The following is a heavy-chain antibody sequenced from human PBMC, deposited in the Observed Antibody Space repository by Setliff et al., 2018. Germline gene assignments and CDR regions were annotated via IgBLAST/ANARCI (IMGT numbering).Heavy chain of an antibody. CDR1: GYTFTGYY. D-gene: IGHD1-1*01. CDR2: INPNSGGT. Sequence: ASVKVSCKASGYTFTGYYMHWVRQAPGQGLEWMGWINPNSGGTNYAQKFQGRVTLTRDTSISTAYMELSRLRSDDTAVYYCARDLGGIWKTYFDYWGQGTLVTVSS. J-gene: IGHJ4*02. CDR3: ARDLGGIWKTYFDY. V-gene: IGHV1-2*02.